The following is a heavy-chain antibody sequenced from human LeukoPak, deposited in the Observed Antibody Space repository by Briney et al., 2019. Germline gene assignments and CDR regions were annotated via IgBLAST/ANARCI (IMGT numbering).Heavy chain of an antibody. CDR1: GGSISSYY. V-gene: IGHV4-59*01. D-gene: IGHD3-22*01. CDR3: ARERIVISRRGYFDY. CDR2: IYYSGST. J-gene: IGHJ4*02. Sequence: SSETLSLTCTVSGGSISSYYWSWIRQPPGKGLEWIGYIYYSGSTNYNPSLKSRVTISVDTSKNQFSLKLSSVTAADTAVYYCARERIVISRRGYFDYWGQGTLVTVSS.